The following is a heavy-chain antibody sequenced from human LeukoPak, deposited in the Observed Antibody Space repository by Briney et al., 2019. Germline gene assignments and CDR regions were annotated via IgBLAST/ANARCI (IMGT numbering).Heavy chain of an antibody. CDR1: GYNFTSYY. J-gene: IGHJ5*02. CDR3: ARDGAMICRSSNCYPRSRWFDR. Sequence: ASVKVSCKAFGYNFTSYYMHWVRQAPGQGLEWMGIINPSGGSTSYTQKFQGRVTMTRDTSTSTVYMELSSLRSEDTAVYYCARDGAMICRSSNCYPRSRWFDRWGQGTLVTVSS. D-gene: IGHD2-2*01. V-gene: IGHV1-46*01. CDR2: INPSGGST.